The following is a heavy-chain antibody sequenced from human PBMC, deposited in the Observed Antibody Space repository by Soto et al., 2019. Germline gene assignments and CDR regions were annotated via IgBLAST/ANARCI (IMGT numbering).Heavy chain of an antibody. V-gene: IGHV3-33*01. J-gene: IGHJ4*02. CDR3: ARRYDELSYLDH. Sequence: QVQLLESGGGVVQPGGSLRLSCAASGFTFRYYGLHWIRQAPGKGLAWVAVIFFDGTKKNYTESVKGRFTISRDNSKNTLFLQMDSLRVEDSGIYYFARRYDELSYLDHWGQGTLVTVSS. D-gene: IGHD5-12*01. CDR2: IFFDGTKK. CDR1: GFTFRYYG.